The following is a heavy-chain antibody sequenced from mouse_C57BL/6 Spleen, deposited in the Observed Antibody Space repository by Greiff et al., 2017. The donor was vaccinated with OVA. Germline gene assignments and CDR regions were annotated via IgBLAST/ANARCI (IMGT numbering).Heavy chain of an antibody. CDR3: ARGGTTGGYLDD. D-gene: IGHD1-1*01. CDR2: IDPSDSYT. CDR1: GYTFTSYW. V-gene: IGHV1-69*01. J-gene: IGHJ2*01. Sequence: VQLQQPGAELVMPGASVKLSCKASGYTFTSYWMHWVKQRPGQGLEWIGEIDPSDSYTNYNQKFKGKSTLTVDKSSSTAYMQLSSLTSEDSAVYYCARGGTTGGYLDDWGKGTTLTVSS.